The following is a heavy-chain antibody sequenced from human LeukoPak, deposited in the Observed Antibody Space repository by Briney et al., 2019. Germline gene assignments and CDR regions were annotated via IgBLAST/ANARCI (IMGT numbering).Heavy chain of an antibody. D-gene: IGHD4-23*01. CDR3: ASDDYGGSF. V-gene: IGHV1-18*01. CDR1: GYTFTSSG. J-gene: IGHJ4*02. CDR2: ISTYNGNT. Sequence: ASVKVSGKASGYTFTSSGISWVRQAPGQGLEWMGWISTYNGNTNYAQKLQGRVTMTTDTSTSTAYMELRSLRSDDTAVYYCASDDYGGSFWGQGTLVTVSS.